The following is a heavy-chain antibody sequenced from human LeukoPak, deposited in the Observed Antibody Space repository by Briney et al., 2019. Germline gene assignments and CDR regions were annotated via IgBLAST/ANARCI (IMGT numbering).Heavy chain of an antibody. CDR2: ISGSGGTT. CDR1: GFTFSSYG. D-gene: IGHD3-22*01. V-gene: IGHV3-23*01. CDR3: AKTNGYYSD. J-gene: IGHJ4*02. Sequence: GGSLRLSCAASGFTFSSYGMTWVRQAPGKGLEWVSGISGSGGTTYYADSVKGRFTISRDNSKNSLSLQVNSLRAEDTAVYYCAKTNGYYSDWGQGTLVTVSS.